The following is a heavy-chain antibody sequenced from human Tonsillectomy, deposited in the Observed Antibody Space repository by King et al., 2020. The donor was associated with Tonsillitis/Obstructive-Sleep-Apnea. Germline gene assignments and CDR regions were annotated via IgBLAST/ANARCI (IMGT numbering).Heavy chain of an antibody. D-gene: IGHD3-16*01. V-gene: IGHV3-11*05. CDR1: GFTFSDYY. CDR3: ARAKDKRGYYFDY. J-gene: IGHJ4*02. Sequence: VQLMQSGGGLVKPGGSLRLSCAASGFTFSDYYMSWIRQAPGKGLEWVSYISGSSSYTNYADSVKGRFTISRDNAKNSLYLQMNSLRAEDTAVYYCARAKDKRGYYFDYWGQGTLVTVSS. CDR2: ISGSSSYT.